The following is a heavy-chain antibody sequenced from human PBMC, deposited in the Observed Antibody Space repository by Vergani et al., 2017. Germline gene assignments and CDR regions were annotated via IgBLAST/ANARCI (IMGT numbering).Heavy chain of an antibody. V-gene: IGHV4-39*01. CDR3: ARHSTDEWLGELGWIDS. CDR2: IYYSRST. D-gene: IGHD6-19*01. CDR1: GASIRSSNYY. Sequence: QLQLQESGPGLVKPSATLSLTCSVSGASIRSSNYYWGWIPQPPGKGLEWIGSIYYSRSTYYNPSLQSRVTISVDTSKNQFSLKLSSVTAADTAVYFCARHSTDEWLGELGWIDSWGQGILVTVSS. J-gene: IGHJ5*01.